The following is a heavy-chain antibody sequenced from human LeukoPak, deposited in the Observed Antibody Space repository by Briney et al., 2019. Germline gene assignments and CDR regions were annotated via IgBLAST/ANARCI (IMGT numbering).Heavy chain of an antibody. CDR3: AREVMEKRRAFDI. Sequence: PGGSLRLSCAVSGLTASSNYMSWVRQAPGKGLEWVSVIYSDDRTYYADSVKGRFSISRHTSKKTLYRQMNSLRAEDTAAYYCAREVMEKRRAFDIWGQGTGVTVSS. CDR2: IYSDDRT. J-gene: IGHJ3*02. D-gene: IGHD2-8*01. V-gene: IGHV3-53*04. CDR1: GLTASSNY.